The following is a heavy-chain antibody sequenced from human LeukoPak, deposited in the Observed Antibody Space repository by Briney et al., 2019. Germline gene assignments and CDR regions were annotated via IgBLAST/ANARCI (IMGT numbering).Heavy chain of an antibody. J-gene: IGHJ4*02. CDR2: IYYSGST. D-gene: IGHD6-13*01. Sequence: PSETLSLTCTVSGGSISSGGYYWSWIRQHPGKGLEWIGYIYYSGSTYYNPSLKSRVTISVDTSKNQFSLRLSSVTAADTAVYYCARTSSSWSREYYFDYWGQGTLVTVSS. CDR3: ARTSSSWSREYYFDY. V-gene: IGHV4-31*03. CDR1: GGSISSGGYY.